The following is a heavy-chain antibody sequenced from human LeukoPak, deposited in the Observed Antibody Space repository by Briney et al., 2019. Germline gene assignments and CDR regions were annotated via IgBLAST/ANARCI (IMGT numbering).Heavy chain of an antibody. CDR1: GGSISSYY. Sequence: SQTLSLTCTVSGGSISSYYWSWIRQPPGKGLEWIGYIHYSGSTNYNPSLKSRVTISGDTSQNQFSLKLNSVTAADTAMYYCARAFGCYPGICGFDIWGQGTMVTVSS. V-gene: IGHV4-59*01. CDR3: ARAFGCYPGICGFDI. D-gene: IGHD2-15*01. CDR2: IHYSGST. J-gene: IGHJ3*02.